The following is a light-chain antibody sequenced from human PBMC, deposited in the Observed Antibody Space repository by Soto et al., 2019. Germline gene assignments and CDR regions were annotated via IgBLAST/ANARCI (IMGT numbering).Light chain of an antibody. V-gene: IGKV3-20*01. CDR2: GAS. CDR3: QQYETFSGT. CDR1: QSVSNNY. J-gene: IGKJ1*01. Sequence: EIVLTQSPGTLSLSPGERATLSCRASQSVSNNYLAWYQQKPGQAPRLVIYGASSRGTGIPDRFSASGSGTDFTLTISRLEPEDFAVYYCQQYETFSGTFGPGTKVEI.